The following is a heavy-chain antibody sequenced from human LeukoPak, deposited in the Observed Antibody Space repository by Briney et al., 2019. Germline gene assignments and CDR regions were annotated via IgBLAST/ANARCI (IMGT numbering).Heavy chain of an antibody. J-gene: IGHJ3*02. Sequence: ASVKVSCKASGYTFTSYGISWVRQAPGQGLEWMGWISAYNGNTNYAQKLQGRVTMTTDTSTSTAYMELRSLRSDDTAVYYCTTFYGGNSGTGSAFDIWGQGTMVTVSS. D-gene: IGHD4-17*01. CDR2: ISAYNGNT. CDR1: GYTFTSYG. CDR3: TTFYGGNSGTGSAFDI. V-gene: IGHV1-18*01.